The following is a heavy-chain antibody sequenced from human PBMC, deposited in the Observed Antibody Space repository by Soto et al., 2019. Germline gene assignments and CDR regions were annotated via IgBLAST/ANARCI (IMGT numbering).Heavy chain of an antibody. J-gene: IGHJ3*02. D-gene: IGHD3-10*01. CDR1: GSVVYGYA. CDR3: AKDIRALVLWLGSQDAFDI. V-gene: IGHV3-9*01. Sequence: HPGGCQRLSCAAAGSVVYGYAMHRVQQAPGKGLEWVSGISWNSGSIGYADSVKGRFTISRDNAKNSLYLQMNSLRAEDTALYYCAKDIRALVLWLGSQDAFDIWGQGTMVTV. CDR2: ISWNSGSI.